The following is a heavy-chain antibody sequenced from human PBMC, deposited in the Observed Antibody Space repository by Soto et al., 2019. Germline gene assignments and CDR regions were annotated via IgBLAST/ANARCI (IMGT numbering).Heavy chain of an antibody. J-gene: IGHJ4*02. CDR3: ARDTRDGYYFEY. CDR2: ISHSGST. CDR1: GGSFSGYY. V-gene: IGHV4-34*01. D-gene: IGHD1-26*01. Sequence: SETLSLTCAVYGGSFSGYYGSWIRQPPGKGLEWIGEISHSGSTNYIPSLESRVAISVDKSKNLFSLDLSSVTAADTAVYYCARDTRDGYYFEYWGQGILVTVSS.